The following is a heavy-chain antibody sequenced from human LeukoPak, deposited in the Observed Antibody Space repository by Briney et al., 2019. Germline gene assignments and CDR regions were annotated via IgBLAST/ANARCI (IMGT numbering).Heavy chain of an antibody. V-gene: IGHV3-30*02. Sequence: GGSLRLSCAASGFTFSNYGIHWVRQAPGKGLEWVAFIQYDGGNEYYPDSVKGRFTISRDNSKNTLYLQMNSLRPEDTPVYYCAKDRISSSYFYFDYWGQGTLVTVSS. CDR1: GFTFSNYG. D-gene: IGHD6-6*01. J-gene: IGHJ4*02. CDR3: AKDRISSSYFYFDY. CDR2: IQYDGGNE.